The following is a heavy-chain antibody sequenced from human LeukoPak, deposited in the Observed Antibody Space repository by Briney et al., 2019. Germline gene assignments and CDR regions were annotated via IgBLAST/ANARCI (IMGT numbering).Heavy chain of an antibody. CDR3: ARVLGTWFGELFLPYFDY. CDR1: GFTFSSYE. J-gene: IGHJ4*02. Sequence: GGSLRLSCAASGFTFSSYEMNWVRQAPGKGLEWVSYISSSGSTIYYADSVKGRFTISRDNAKSSLYLQMNSLRAEDTAVYYCARVLGTWFGELFLPYFDYWGQGTLVTVSS. D-gene: IGHD3-10*01. CDR2: ISSSGSTI. V-gene: IGHV3-48*03.